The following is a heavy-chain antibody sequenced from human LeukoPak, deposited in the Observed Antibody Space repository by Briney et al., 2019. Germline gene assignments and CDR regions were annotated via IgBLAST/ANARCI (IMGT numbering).Heavy chain of an antibody. CDR3: ARGHGPLTLGYYGMDV. Sequence: GASVKVSCKASGYTFTGYYMHWVRQAPGQGLEWMGWINPNSGGTNYAQKFQGRVTMTRDTSISTAYMELSRLRSDDTAVYYCARGHGPLTLGYYGMDVWGQGTTVTVSS. CDR2: INPNSGGT. CDR1: GYTFTGYY. J-gene: IGHJ6*02. V-gene: IGHV1-2*02. D-gene: IGHD3-16*01.